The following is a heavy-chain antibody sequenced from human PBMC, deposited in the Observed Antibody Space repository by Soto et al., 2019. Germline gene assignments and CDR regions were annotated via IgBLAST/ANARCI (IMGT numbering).Heavy chain of an antibody. V-gene: IGHV4-59*01. CDR3: ARVGSCSSTPCWPIGYFEY. CDR2: IFSSGST. J-gene: IGHJ4*02. D-gene: IGHD2-2*01. CDR1: GDSISSFY. Sequence: SETLSLTCTVSGDSISSFYWTWIRQPPGKGLEWVGYIFSSGSTNYNPSLKSRVTISVDTSENQFSLKLTSVTAADTAVYYCARVGSCSSTPCWPIGYFEYWGQGTLVTVSS.